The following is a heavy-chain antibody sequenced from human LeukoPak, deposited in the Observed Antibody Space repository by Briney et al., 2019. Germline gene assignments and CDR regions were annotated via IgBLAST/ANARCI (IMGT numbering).Heavy chain of an antibody. CDR2: VNSDGSST. Sequence: GGSLRLSCAAPGFTFSSYWMHWVRQAPGKGLVWVSRVNSDGSSTSYADSVKGRFTSSRDNAKDTLYLQMNSLRAEDTAVYYCARDPGFWSGYYIAGSYYFDYWGQGTLVTVSS. D-gene: IGHD3-3*01. J-gene: IGHJ4*02. CDR3: ARDPGFWSGYYIAGSYYFDY. CDR1: GFTFSSYW. V-gene: IGHV3-74*01.